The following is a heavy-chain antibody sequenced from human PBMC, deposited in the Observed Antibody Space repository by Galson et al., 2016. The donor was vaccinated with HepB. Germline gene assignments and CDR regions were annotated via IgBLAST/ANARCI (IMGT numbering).Heavy chain of an antibody. J-gene: IGHJ5*01. CDR2: MNPNSSDT. CDR1: GYTFTTYD. Sequence: SVKVSCKASGYTFTTYDINWVRQATGQGLEWLGWMNPNSSDTGYALKFQGRVTMTRDTAISTAYMELSSLISEDTAVYYCVTNLPHTGDFVSWGQGTLVTVSS. V-gene: IGHV1-8*01. CDR3: VTNLPHTGDFVS. D-gene: IGHD3-10*01.